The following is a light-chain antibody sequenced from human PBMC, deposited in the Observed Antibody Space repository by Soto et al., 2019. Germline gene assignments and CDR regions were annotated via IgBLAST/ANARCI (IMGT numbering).Light chain of an antibody. Sequence: EMVLTQSPGTLSLSPGERATLSCRASQSVSSSYLAWYQQKPGQAPRLLIYGASSRATGIPDRFSGSGSGTDFTLTISRLEPEDFAVYYCQQYDSSTETFGGGTKVDIK. CDR2: GAS. CDR3: QQYDSSTET. J-gene: IGKJ4*01. CDR1: QSVSSSY. V-gene: IGKV3-20*01.